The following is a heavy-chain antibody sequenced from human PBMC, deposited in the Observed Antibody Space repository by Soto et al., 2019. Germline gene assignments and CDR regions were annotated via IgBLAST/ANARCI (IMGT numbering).Heavy chain of an antibody. V-gene: IGHV4-34*01. CDR2: VSHSGNT. D-gene: IGHD7-27*01. CDR3: ARAKFESTGWHQFDI. J-gene: IGHJ4*02. Sequence: SETLSLTCTVSCGSFTGHFWSWVRQPPGKGLEWIGEVSHSGNTKYYPSLRSRVTLSVDSSKNQISLALTSATAADTAVYYCARAKFESTGWHQFDIWGQGTLVTVSS. CDR1: CGSFTGHF.